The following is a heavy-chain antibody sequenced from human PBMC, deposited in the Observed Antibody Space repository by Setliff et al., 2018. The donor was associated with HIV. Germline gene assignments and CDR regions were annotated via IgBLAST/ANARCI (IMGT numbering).Heavy chain of an antibody. CDR3: AKWASLTASSWDY. D-gene: IGHD6-13*01. J-gene: IGHJ4*02. V-gene: IGHV3-23*01. CDR2: IGTSAGRS. Sequence: GESLRLSCAASGFTFSSYAMSWVRQAPGKGLEWVSTIGTSAGRSYYADSVKGRFTISRDNSENTLYLQMNSLRADDTAVYYCAKWASLTASSWDYWGQGTLVTVSS. CDR1: GFTFSSYA.